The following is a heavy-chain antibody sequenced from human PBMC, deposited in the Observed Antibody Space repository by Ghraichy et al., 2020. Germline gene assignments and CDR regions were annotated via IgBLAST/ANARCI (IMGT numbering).Heavy chain of an antibody. V-gene: IGHV4-38-2*02. CDR2: LYHGGDT. CDR1: GDSINSGYF. CDR3: ARTVTMIVLTWKF. D-gene: IGHD3-22*01. Sequence: GSLSLTCSVSGDSINSGYFWGWIRQPPGKGLEWIGSLYHGGDTYYNPSLKSRVSISIDKSKNQFSLKLKSVTAADTAVYYCARTVTMIVLTWKFWGQGTLVTVSS. J-gene: IGHJ4*02.